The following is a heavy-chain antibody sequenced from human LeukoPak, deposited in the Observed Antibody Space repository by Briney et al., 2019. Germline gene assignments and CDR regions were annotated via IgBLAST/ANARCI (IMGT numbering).Heavy chain of an antibody. J-gene: IGHJ4*02. CDR2: ISSSGSTI. CDR1: GFTFSSYE. D-gene: IGHD6-25*01. CDR3: GKDVKFNRLNYFDY. Sequence: PGGSLRLSCAASGFTFSSYEMNWVRQAPGKGLEWVSYISSSGSTIYYADSVKGRFTISRDNAKNSLYLQMKSLRAEDTALYYCGKDVKFNRLNYFDYWGQGTLVTVSS. V-gene: IGHV3-48*03.